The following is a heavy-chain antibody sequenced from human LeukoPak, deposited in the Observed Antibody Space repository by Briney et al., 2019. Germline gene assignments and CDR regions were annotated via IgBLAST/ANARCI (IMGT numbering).Heavy chain of an antibody. D-gene: IGHD2-15*01. Sequence: SETLSLTCTVSGGSISSSSYYWGWIRQPPGKGLEWIGSIYYSGSTYYNPSLKSRVTISVDTSKNQFSLKLSSVTAADTAVYYCARREVVVAATHFDYWGQGTLVTASS. CDR1: GGSISSSSYY. CDR2: IYYSGST. J-gene: IGHJ4*02. V-gene: IGHV4-39*01. CDR3: ARREVVVAATHFDY.